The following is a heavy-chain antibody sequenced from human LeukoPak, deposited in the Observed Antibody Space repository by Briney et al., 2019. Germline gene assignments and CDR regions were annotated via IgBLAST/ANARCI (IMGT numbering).Heavy chain of an antibody. CDR1: GFTFSSYE. CDR3: ARAPWDYYDSSAVAEYFQH. J-gene: IGHJ1*01. CDR2: ISSSGSTI. Sequence: SGGSLRLSCAASGFTFSSYEMNWVRQAPGKGLEWVSYISSSGSTIYYADSVKGRFTISRDNAKNSLYLQMNNLRAEDTAVYYCARAPWDYYDSSAVAEYFQHWGQGTLVTVSS. D-gene: IGHD3-22*01. V-gene: IGHV3-48*03.